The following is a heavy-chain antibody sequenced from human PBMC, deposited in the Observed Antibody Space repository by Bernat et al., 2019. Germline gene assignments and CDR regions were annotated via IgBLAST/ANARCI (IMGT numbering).Heavy chain of an antibody. D-gene: IGHD3-3*01. CDR2: IKQDGSEK. V-gene: IGHV3-7*03. CDR3: ARGNLEWLLYRVLDY. CDR1: GFTFSSYW. Sequence: EVQLVESGGGLVQPGGSLRLSCAASGFTFSSYWMSWVRQAPGKGLEWVANIKQDGSEKYYVDSVKGRFTISRDNAKNSLYLQMNSLRAEDTAVYYCARGNLEWLLYRVLDYWGQGTLVTVSS. J-gene: IGHJ4*02.